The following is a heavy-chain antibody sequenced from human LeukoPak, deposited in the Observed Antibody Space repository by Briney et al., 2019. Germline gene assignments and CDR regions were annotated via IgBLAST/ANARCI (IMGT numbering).Heavy chain of an antibody. CDR3: ARGGAGPWDWAGGNFDY. Sequence: PGGSLRLSCAASGFTFSNYWMSWVRQAPGKGLEWVANIKQDGSEKYYVDSVKGRFTISRDNAKNSLYLQMNSLRAEDTAVYYCARGGAGPWDWAGGNFDYWGQGTLVTVSS. CDR2: IKQDGSEK. J-gene: IGHJ4*02. CDR1: GFTFSNYW. V-gene: IGHV3-7*01. D-gene: IGHD3/OR15-3a*01.